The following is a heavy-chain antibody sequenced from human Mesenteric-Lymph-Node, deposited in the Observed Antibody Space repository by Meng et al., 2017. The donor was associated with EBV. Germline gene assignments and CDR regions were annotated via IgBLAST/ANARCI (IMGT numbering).Heavy chain of an antibody. CDR2: IYHSGST. CDR3: ARAPLYGDNDWFDP. V-gene: IGHV4-4*02. CDR1: GGSISSSYW. J-gene: IGHJ5*02. Sequence: QELLHESRPGLGKPSGTLSLTCAVSGGSISSSYWWIWVRQPPGKGLEWIGEIYHSGSTNYNPSLKSRVTISLDKSKNQFSLKLSSVTAADTAVYYCARAPLYGDNDWFDPWGQGTLVTVSS. D-gene: IGHD4-17*01.